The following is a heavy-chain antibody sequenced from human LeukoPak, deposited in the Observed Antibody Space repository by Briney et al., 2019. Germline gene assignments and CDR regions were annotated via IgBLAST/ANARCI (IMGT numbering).Heavy chain of an antibody. CDR2: IWYDGSNK. J-gene: IGHJ4*02. CDR1: GFTFSSYG. V-gene: IGHV3-33*01. Sequence: SGRSLRLSCAASGFTFSSYGTHWVRQAPGKGLEWVAVIWYDGSNKYYADSVKGRFTISRDNSKNTLYLQMNSLRAEDTAVYYCARGTHYYDSSGYYYGYWGQGTLVTVSS. CDR3: ARGTHYYDSSGYYYGY. D-gene: IGHD3-22*01.